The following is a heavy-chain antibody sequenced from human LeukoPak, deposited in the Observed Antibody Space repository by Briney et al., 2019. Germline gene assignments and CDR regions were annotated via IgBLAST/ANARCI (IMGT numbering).Heavy chain of an antibody. J-gene: IGHJ6*02. Sequence: PGRSLRLSCAASGFTFSSYVMHWVRQAPGKGLNWVSVISYEGRNKYYVDSVKGRFTISRDGSKNTLYLQMNSLRVDDTAVYYCARDTSRGRGVDDYYDMDVWGQGTTVIVSS. D-gene: IGHD1-26*01. V-gene: IGHV3-30*03. CDR3: ARDTSRGRGVDDYYDMDV. CDR1: GFTFSSYV. CDR2: ISYEGRNK.